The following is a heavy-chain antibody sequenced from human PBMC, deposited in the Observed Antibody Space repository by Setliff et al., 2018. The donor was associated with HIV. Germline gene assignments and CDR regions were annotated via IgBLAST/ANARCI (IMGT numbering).Heavy chain of an antibody. V-gene: IGHV3-9*03. Sequence: GGSLRLSCAASGFTFDDYAVHWVRQAPGKGLEWVSGISWNSGSIGYADSVKGRFTISRDNAKNSLYLQMNSLRAEDMALYYCAKEGGTYGSDYYYYYMDVWGKGTTVTVSS. D-gene: IGHD3-10*01. J-gene: IGHJ6*03. CDR1: GFTFDDYA. CDR2: ISWNSGSI. CDR3: AKEGGTYGSDYYYYYMDV.